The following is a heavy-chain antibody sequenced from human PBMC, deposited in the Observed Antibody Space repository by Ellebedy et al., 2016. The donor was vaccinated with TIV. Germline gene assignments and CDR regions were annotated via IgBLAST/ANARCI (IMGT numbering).Heavy chain of an antibody. J-gene: IGHJ4*02. Sequence: GESLKISCKTSGFNFSNFGMHWVRQAPGKGLEWVTFIRYAGSNTYYADSVKGRFTISRDNSKNTLDLQMNSLRTEDTAVYYCAKDRWRSYLVEFFDYWGQGILVTVSS. CDR3: AKDRWRSYLVEFFDY. D-gene: IGHD3-16*01. CDR2: IRYAGSNT. CDR1: GFNFSNFG. V-gene: IGHV3-30*02.